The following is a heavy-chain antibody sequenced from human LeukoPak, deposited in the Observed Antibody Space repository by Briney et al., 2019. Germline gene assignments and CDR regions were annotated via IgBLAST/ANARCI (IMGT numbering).Heavy chain of an antibody. CDR2: IYTSGST. Sequence: SETLSLTCTVSGYSISSGYYWGWIRPPAGKGLEWIGRIYTSGSTNYNPSLKSRVTISVDTSKNQFSLKLSSVTAADTAVYYCAMTTTGNFDYWGQGTLVTVSS. V-gene: IGHV4-61*02. D-gene: IGHD4-17*01. J-gene: IGHJ4*02. CDR1: GYSISSGYY. CDR3: AMTTTGNFDY.